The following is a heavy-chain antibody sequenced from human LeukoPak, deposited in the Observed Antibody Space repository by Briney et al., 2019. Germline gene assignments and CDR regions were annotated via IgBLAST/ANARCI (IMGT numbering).Heavy chain of an antibody. V-gene: IGHV3-21*01. Sequence: GGSLRLSCAASGFTFSSYAMNWLRQAPGKLLERVSSLSSSRTHIYYAASVRGRFTISRDDAKNSLYLQMNSLRAEDTAVYYCARTVAGTIGADYWGQGTLVTVSS. D-gene: IGHD6-19*01. CDR2: LSSSRTHI. CDR3: ARTVAGTIGADY. CDR1: GFTFSSYA. J-gene: IGHJ4*02.